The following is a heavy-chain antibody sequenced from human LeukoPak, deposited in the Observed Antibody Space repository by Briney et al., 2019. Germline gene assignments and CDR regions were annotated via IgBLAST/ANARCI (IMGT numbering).Heavy chain of an antibody. Sequence: PGGSLRLSCAASGFSVSNYGMHWVRQAPGTGLVWVSPISGNGGSTYYAGSVKGRFTISRDNSKNTLSLQMNSLRAEDTAVYYCAKGIELWLTYFDHWGQGTLVTASS. CDR1: GFSVSNYG. V-gene: IGHV3-23*01. CDR2: ISGNGGST. D-gene: IGHD5-18*01. J-gene: IGHJ4*02. CDR3: AKGIELWLTYFDH.